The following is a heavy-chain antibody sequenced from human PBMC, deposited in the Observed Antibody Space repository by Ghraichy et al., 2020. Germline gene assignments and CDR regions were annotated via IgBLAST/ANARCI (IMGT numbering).Heavy chain of an antibody. V-gene: IGHV3-23*01. D-gene: IGHD1-1*01. Sequence: GGSLRLSCAASGFTFRSYAMSWVRQAPGKGLEWVSAISGSGGGTYYADSVKGRFTISRDNSKNTLYLQMNSLRAEDTAVYYCAKDLNEAVVYEFDYWGQGTLVTVSS. CDR1: GFTFRSYA. CDR3: AKDLNEAVVYEFDY. CDR2: ISGSGGGT. J-gene: IGHJ4*02.